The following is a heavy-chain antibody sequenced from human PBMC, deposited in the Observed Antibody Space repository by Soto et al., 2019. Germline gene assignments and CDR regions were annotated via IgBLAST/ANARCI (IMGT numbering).Heavy chain of an antibody. D-gene: IGHD2-2*01. CDR1: GFTFSSYA. CDR2: ISGSGGST. Sequence: PGGSLRLSCAASGFTFSSYAMSLVRQAPGKGLEWVSAISGSGGSTYYADSVKGRFTISRDNSKNTLYLQMNSLRAEDTAVYYCAKSANRPVGYCSSTSCYQPNWYFDLWGRGTLVTVSS. J-gene: IGHJ2*01. CDR3: AKSANRPVGYCSSTSCYQPNWYFDL. V-gene: IGHV3-23*01.